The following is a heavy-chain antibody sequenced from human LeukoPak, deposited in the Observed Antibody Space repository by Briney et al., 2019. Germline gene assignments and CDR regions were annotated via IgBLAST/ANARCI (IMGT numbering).Heavy chain of an antibody. D-gene: IGHD5-24*01. CDR3: ARVSGDGYNDY. Sequence: ASLNVSCKASGYTFTSYNMHGVRPTPGEGLERMGIIKPSGGGASYAQKFQGRVTMTRDTSTSTVYMELSSLRSEDTAEYYCARVSGDGYNDYWGQGTLVTVSS. J-gene: IGHJ4*02. CDR1: GYTFTSYN. CDR2: IKPSGGGA. V-gene: IGHV1-46*01.